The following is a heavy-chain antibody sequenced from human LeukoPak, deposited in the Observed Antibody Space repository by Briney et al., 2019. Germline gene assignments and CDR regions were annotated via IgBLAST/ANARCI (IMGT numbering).Heavy chain of an antibody. CDR1: GYTFTSYA. CDR3: ARGWDFFDY. Sequence: ASVKVSCKASGYTFTSYAIHWVRQAPGQRLEWMGWISAGNGNTKYSQNFQGRVTFISNTSATTAFMELSSLRSEDAAVYYCARGWDFFDYWGQGTLVTVSS. V-gene: IGHV1-3*01. CDR2: ISAGNGNT. D-gene: IGHD3-3*01. J-gene: IGHJ4*02.